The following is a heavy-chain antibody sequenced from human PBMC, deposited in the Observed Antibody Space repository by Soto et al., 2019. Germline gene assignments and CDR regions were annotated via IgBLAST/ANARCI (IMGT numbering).Heavy chain of an antibody. CDR1: GFTFSSYA. CDR3: ARDGAFYYYYYGMDV. V-gene: IGHV3-48*02. Sequence: PGGSLRLSCAASGFTFSSYAMSWVRQAPGKGLEWVSYISSSSSTIYYADSVKGRFTISRDNAKNSLYLQMNSLRDEDTAVYYCARDGAFYYYYYGMDVWGQGTTVTVSS. J-gene: IGHJ6*02. CDR2: ISSSSSTI.